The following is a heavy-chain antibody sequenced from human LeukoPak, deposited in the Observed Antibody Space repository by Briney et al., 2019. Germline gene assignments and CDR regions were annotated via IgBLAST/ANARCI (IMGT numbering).Heavy chain of an antibody. D-gene: IGHD1-26*01. CDR3: ARSPDSGSFHYYYCYYMDV. CDR1: GFTFSSYA. J-gene: IGHJ6*03. Sequence: GGSLRLSCAASGFTFSSYAMSWVRQAPGKGLEWVSAISGSGGSTYYADSVKGRFTISRDNSKNTLYLQMNSLRAEDTAVYYCARSPDSGSFHYYYCYYMDVWGKGTTVTVSS. V-gene: IGHV3-23*01. CDR2: ISGSGGST.